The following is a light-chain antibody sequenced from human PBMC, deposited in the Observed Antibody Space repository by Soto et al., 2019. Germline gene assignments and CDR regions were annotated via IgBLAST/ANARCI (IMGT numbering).Light chain of an antibody. J-gene: IGKJ1*01. CDR3: QQRYSITQT. CDR1: QSISSY. CDR2: AAS. Sequence: DTQMTQSPSSLSASVGNRVTITCGASQSISSYLYWYQQKPGKAPKFLIYAASSLQSGVPSRFSGSGSGTDFTLTISSLKNEDFATYYCQQRYSITQTFGQGTKVDIK. V-gene: IGKV1-39*01.